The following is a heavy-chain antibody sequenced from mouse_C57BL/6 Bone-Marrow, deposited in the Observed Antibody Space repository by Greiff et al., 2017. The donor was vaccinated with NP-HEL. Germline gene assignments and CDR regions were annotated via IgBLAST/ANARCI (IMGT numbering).Heavy chain of an antibody. CDR3: ARYNYYGSSSWYFDV. D-gene: IGHD1-1*01. Sequence: VQLQQSGPGLAKPSQTLSLTCSVTGYSITSDYWNWIRKFPGNKLEYMGYISYSGSTYYNPSLKSRISITRDTSKNQYYLQLNSVTTEYTATYYCARYNYYGSSSWYFDVWGTGTTVTVSS. CDR2: ISYSGST. J-gene: IGHJ1*03. V-gene: IGHV3-8*01. CDR1: GYSITSDY.